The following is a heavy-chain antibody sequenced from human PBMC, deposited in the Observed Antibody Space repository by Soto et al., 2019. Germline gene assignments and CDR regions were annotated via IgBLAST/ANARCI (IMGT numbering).Heavy chain of an antibody. CDR2: IYPGDSDT. CDR3: ARANRIAAAGTYGMDV. J-gene: IGHJ6*02. CDR1: GYSFTSYW. V-gene: IGHV5-51*01. Sequence: GESLKISCKGSGYSFTSYWIGWVRQMPGKGLEWMGIIYPGDSDTRYSPSFQGQVTISADKSISTAYLQWSSLKASDTAMYYCARANRIAAAGTYGMDVWGQGTTVTVFS. D-gene: IGHD6-13*01.